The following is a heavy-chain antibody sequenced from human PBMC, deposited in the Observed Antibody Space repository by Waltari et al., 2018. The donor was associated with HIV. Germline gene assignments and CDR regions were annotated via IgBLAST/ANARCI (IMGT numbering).Heavy chain of an antibody. CDR3: ALEPHDCGALFDC. V-gene: IGHV2-5*01. D-gene: IGHD4-17*01. J-gene: IGHJ4*02. CDR1: GFSFSTSGVG. CDR2: SYWNDGK. Sequence: QITLKESGPTLVQPTQTLTLTCTFPGFSFSTSGVGLGWIRQPPGKALEGLALSYWNDGKRYSTPLENRRTIPKETSKNQVVLSMTNMDPVDTATDYWALEPHDCGALFDCWGQGTLCSVSS.